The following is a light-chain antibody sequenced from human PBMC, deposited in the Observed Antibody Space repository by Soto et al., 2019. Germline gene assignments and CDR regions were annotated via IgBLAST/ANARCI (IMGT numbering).Light chain of an antibody. CDR3: QQYNNWPQT. V-gene: IGKV3-15*01. J-gene: IGKJ1*01. CDR2: GAS. CDR1: QSVSSN. Sequence: EILMTQSPATLSVSPGEKATLSCRASQSVSSNLAWYQQKPGQAPRLLISGASTRATGIPARFSGSGSGTEFTLTISSLQSEAFAVYYCQQYNNWPQTFGQGTKVEIK.